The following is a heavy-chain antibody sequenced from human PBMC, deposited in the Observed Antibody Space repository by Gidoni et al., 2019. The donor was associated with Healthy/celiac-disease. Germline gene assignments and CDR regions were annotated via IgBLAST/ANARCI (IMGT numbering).Heavy chain of an antibody. D-gene: IGHD2-2*01. Sequence: QVQLVESGGGVVQPGRSLRLSCAASGFPFSSYAMPWVRQAPGKGLEWVAVIAYDGSNKYYADSVKGRFTISRDNSKNTLYLQMNSLRAEDTAVYYCAGFVVVPAASDFDYWGQGTLVTVSS. V-gene: IGHV3-30*04. CDR1: GFPFSSYA. CDR3: AGFVVVPAASDFDY. J-gene: IGHJ4*02. CDR2: IAYDGSNK.